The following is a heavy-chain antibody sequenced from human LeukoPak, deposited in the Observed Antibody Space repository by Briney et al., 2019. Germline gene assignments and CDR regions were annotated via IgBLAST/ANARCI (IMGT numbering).Heavy chain of an antibody. D-gene: IGHD5-18*01. Sequence: HSGGSLRLSCAASGFTFSSYAMSWVRQAPGKGLEWVSAISGSGGSAYYADSVKGRFTISRDNSRSTLFLQMNSLRAEDTAIYYCATYRQVMLPFESWGQGTLVTVSS. CDR2: ISGSGGSA. CDR3: ATYRQVMLPFES. J-gene: IGHJ4*02. V-gene: IGHV3-23*01. CDR1: GFTFSSYA.